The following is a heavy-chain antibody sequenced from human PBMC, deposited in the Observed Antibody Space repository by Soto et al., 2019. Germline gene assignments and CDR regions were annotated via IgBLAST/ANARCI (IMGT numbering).Heavy chain of an antibody. CDR3: ARVDFGGNSYYFDY. Sequence: LRLSCVASGFTFSDYGIHWVRQAPDKGLEWVAVVWFDGSIQYYGDSVKGRFTISRDNSNNTVDLQMNNLRAEDTAVYYCARVDFGGNSYYFDYWGQGTPVTVSS. D-gene: IGHD1-7*01. J-gene: IGHJ4*02. V-gene: IGHV3-33*01. CDR1: GFTFSDYG. CDR2: VWFDGSIQ.